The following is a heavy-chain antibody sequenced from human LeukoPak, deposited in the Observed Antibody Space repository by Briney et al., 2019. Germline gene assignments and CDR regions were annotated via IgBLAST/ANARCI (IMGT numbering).Heavy chain of an antibody. CDR3: ARGGSYDYVWGSYRMGAFDI. D-gene: IGHD3-16*02. J-gene: IGHJ3*02. CDR2: ISSSGSTI. Sequence: SGGSLRLSCAASGFTFSSYAMSWVRQAPGKGLEWVSAISSSGSTIYYADSVKGRFTISRDNAKNSRYLQMNSLRAEDTAVYYCARGGSYDYVWGSYRMGAFDIWGQGTMVTVSS. V-gene: IGHV3-48*03. CDR1: GFTFSSYA.